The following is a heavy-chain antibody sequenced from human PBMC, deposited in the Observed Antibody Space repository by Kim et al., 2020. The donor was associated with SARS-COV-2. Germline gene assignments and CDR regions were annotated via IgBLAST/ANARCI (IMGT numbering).Heavy chain of an antibody. CDR1: GGTFSSYG. J-gene: IGHJ5*02. Sequence: SVKVSCKASGGTFSSYGLSWVRQAPGQGLEWMGGIIPIFGTANYAQKFQGRVTITADESTRTAYMELSSLRSEDTAVYYCASFVGDGYNSNWIDPWGHGTLVTVSS. CDR2: IIPIFGTA. D-gene: IGHD5-12*01. V-gene: IGHV1-69*13. CDR3: ASFVGDGYNSNWIDP.